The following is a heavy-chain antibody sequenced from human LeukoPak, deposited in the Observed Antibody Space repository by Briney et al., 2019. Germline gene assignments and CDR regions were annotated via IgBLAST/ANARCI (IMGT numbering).Heavy chain of an antibody. Sequence: ASVKVSCKASGYTFTSYGISGVRQAPGQGLKWMGWISPYNGNTNYAQKLQGRVNMTTDTSTSTAYIELRSLRSDDTAVYYCARGSSGWLWGYYYYMDVWGKGTTVTVSS. D-gene: IGHD6-19*01. CDR2: ISPYNGNT. CDR3: ARGSSGWLWGYYYYMDV. J-gene: IGHJ6*03. CDR1: GYTFTSYG. V-gene: IGHV1-18*01.